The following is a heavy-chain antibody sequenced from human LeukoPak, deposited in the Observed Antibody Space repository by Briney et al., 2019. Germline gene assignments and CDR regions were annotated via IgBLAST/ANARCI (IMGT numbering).Heavy chain of an antibody. D-gene: IGHD3-10*01. CDR2: IKSKTDGGTT. CDR3: STDQGYGSGSYYWFDP. CDR1: GFTFSNAR. V-gene: IGHV3-15*01. J-gene: IGHJ5*02. Sequence: PGGSLRLSCAASGFTFSNARMSWVRQAPGKGLEWVGRIKSKTDGGTTDYAAPVKGRFTISRDDSKNTLYLQMNSLKTEDTAVYYCSTDQGYGSGSYYWFDPWGQGTLVTVSS.